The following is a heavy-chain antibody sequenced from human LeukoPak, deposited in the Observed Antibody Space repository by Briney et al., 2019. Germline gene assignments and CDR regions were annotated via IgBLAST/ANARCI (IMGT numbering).Heavy chain of an antibody. CDR1: GYTFTGYY. Sequence: ASVKVSCKASGYTFTGYYMHLVRQAPGQGLEWMGWINPNSGGTNYAQKFQGRVTMTRDTSISTAYMELSRLRSDDTAVYYCARAQMPMIVVVITDLSFDYWGQGTLVTVSS. D-gene: IGHD3-22*01. V-gene: IGHV1-2*02. CDR3: ARAQMPMIVVVITDLSFDY. J-gene: IGHJ4*02. CDR2: INPNSGGT.